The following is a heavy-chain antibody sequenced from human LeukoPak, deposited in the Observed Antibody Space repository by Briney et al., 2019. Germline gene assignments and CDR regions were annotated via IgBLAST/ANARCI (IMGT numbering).Heavy chain of an antibody. CDR3: ARGPFIWFGESYWFDP. J-gene: IGHJ5*02. D-gene: IGHD3-10*01. CDR1: GGSISSSSYY. Sequence: SETLSLTCTVSGGSISSSSYYWGWIRQPPGKGLEWIGSIYYSGSTNYNPSLKSRVTISVDTSKNQFSLKLSSVTAADTAVYYCARGPFIWFGESYWFDPWGQGTLVTVSS. V-gene: IGHV4-39*07. CDR2: IYYSGST.